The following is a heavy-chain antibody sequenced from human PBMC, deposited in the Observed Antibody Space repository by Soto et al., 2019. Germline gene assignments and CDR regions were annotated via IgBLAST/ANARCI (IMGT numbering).Heavy chain of an antibody. Sequence: SETLSLTCAVYGGSFSGYYWSWIRQPPGKGLEWIGEINHSGSTNYNPSLKSRVTISVDTSKNQFSLKLSSVTAADTAVYYCASRDIVVVPAARRRNWFDPWGQGTLVTVSS. V-gene: IGHV4-34*01. J-gene: IGHJ5*02. CDR2: INHSGST. D-gene: IGHD2-2*01. CDR3: ASRDIVVVPAARRRNWFDP. CDR1: GGSFSGYY.